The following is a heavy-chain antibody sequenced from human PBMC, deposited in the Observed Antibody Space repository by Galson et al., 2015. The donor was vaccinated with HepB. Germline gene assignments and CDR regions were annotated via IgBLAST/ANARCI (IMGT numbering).Heavy chain of an antibody. V-gene: IGHV4-4*02. Sequence: ETLSLTCTVSGGSITTEDWWSWVRQPPRKRLEWIGQIFHSGDTHYNPSLNSRVTMSVDTSKNQFSLKLSSVTAADTAIYYCARDWIRDGASYYFDYWGQGTLVTVSS. CDR2: IFHSGDT. J-gene: IGHJ4*02. CDR1: GGSITTEDW. D-gene: IGHD5-24*01. CDR3: ARDWIRDGASYYFDY.